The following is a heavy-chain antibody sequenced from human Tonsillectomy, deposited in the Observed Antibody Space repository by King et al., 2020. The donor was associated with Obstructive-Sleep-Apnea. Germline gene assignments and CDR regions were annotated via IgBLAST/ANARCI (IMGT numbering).Heavy chain of an antibody. J-gene: IGHJ3*01. CDR3: ARGWWSDDFWSGYHGFDV. CDR2: IFCGGTT. D-gene: IGHD3-3*01. Sequence: VQLVESGGGLVQPGGSLRLSCAASGFAGSSNYMTWVRQAPGKGLEWVSRIFCGGTTSYADSVKVRFTLARHHVNNTLYLQMNSLRSEDTAVYYCARGWWSDDFWSGYHGFDVWAQGTMVTVSS. V-gene: IGHV3-53*04. CDR1: GFAGSSNY.